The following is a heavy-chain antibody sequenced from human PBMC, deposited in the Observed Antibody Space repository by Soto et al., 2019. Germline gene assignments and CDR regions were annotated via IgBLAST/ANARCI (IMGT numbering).Heavy chain of an antibody. CDR3: ARHRGDYYDSSGYFDY. CDR1: GGSISSSSYY. Sequence: SETLSLTCTVSGGSISSSSYYWGWIRQPPGKGLEWIGTIYYTGNTYSDPSLQSRVTMFVDTSKNQYSLRLSSVTAADTAVYYCARHRGDYYDSSGYFDYWGQGTLVTVSS. D-gene: IGHD3-22*01. V-gene: IGHV4-39*01. CDR2: IYYTGNT. J-gene: IGHJ4*02.